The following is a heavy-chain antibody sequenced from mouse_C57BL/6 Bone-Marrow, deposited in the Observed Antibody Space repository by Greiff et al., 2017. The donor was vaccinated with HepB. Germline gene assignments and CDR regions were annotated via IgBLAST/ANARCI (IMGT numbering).Heavy chain of an antibody. CDR3: ARGYYGSSYWYFDV. D-gene: IGHD1-1*01. J-gene: IGHJ1*03. CDR1: GYAFTNYL. CDR2: INPGSGGT. V-gene: IGHV1-54*01. Sequence: SGAELVRPGTSVKVSCKASGYAFTNYLIEWVKQRPGQGLEWIGVINPGSGGTNYNEKFKGKATLTADKSSSTAYMQLSSLTSEDSAVYFCARGYYGSSYWYFDVWGTGTTVTVSS.